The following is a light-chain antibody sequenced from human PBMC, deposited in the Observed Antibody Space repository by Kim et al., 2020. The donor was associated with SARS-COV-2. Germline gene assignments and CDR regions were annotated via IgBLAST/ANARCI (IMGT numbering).Light chain of an antibody. CDR3: QAWDSSVI. CDR1: DLGDKY. J-gene: IGLJ2*01. Sequence: SYELTQPPSVPVSPGQTATITCSGNDLGDKYASWYQHKTGQSPVLVIYQDTKRPSGIPERFSGSNSGSTATLTISGTQAIDEADYYCQAWDSSVIFGGGTQLTVL. CDR2: QDT. V-gene: IGLV3-1*01.